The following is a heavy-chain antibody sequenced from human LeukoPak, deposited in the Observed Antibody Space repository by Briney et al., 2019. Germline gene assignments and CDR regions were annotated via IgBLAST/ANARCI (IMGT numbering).Heavy chain of an antibody. J-gene: IGHJ3*02. CDR1: GYTFSNYY. Sequence: ASVKVSCKASGYTFSNYYMHWVRQAPGQGLEWMGIINPSAGSTSYAQKFQGRITVTRDTSTSTVYMELRSLRPEDTAVYYCARDHRGKQLWLTRPDEFDAFDIWGQGTMVTVSS. CDR3: ARDHRGKQLWLTRPDEFDAFDI. V-gene: IGHV1-46*01. D-gene: IGHD5-18*01. CDR2: INPSAGST.